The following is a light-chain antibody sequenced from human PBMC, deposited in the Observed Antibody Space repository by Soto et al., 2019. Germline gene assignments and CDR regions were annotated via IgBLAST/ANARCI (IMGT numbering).Light chain of an antibody. Sequence: QSALTQPPSASGSPGQSVTISCTGTSSDVGAYNYVSWYQQYPGKAPKLMIYEVTNRPSGVPDRFSGSKSGNTASLTVSGLQAEDEDDYYCTSYVGNDIWVFGGGTKLTVL. CDR1: SSDVGAYNY. CDR2: EVT. CDR3: TSYVGNDIWV. V-gene: IGLV2-8*01. J-gene: IGLJ3*02.